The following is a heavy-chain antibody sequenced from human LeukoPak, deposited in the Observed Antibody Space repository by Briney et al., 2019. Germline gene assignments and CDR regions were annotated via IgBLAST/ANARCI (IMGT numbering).Heavy chain of an antibody. CDR1: GFTFSSYA. CDR3: ARALDMVRGVIKDWFDP. J-gene: IGHJ5*02. CDR2: ISYDGSNK. D-gene: IGHD3-10*01. Sequence: GGSLRLSFAASGFTFSSYAMHWVRQAPGKGLEWVAVISYDGSNKYYADSVKGRFTISRDNSKKTLYLQMNSLRAEDTAVYYCARALDMVRGVIKDWFDPWGQGTLVTVSS. V-gene: IGHV3-30-3*01.